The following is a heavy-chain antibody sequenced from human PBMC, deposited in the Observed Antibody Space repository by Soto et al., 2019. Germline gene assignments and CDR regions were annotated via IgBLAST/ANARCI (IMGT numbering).Heavy chain of an antibody. D-gene: IGHD1-1*01. CDR3: AKGTYENWNEVGWFDP. CDR2: IFPADSDT. Sequence: PGESLKISCQGSGFTFTNFWIGWVRQMPGKGLEWMGVIFPADSDTKYSPSFQGQVTISADKSINTAYLQWSSLKASDTAMYYCAKGTYENWNEVGWFDPWGQGTLVTVSS. J-gene: IGHJ5*02. V-gene: IGHV5-51*01. CDR1: GFTFTNFW.